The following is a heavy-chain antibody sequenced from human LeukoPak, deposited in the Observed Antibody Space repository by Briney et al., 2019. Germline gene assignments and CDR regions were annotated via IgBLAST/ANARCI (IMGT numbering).Heavy chain of an antibody. CDR3: AREYSSSSGRAFDY. Sequence: PPGGSLRLSCAASGFTFSTYWIHWVRQAPGKGLVWVSRISSDGSSTTYADSVKDRFIISRDNAQNTVYLQMSSLRVEDTAVYYCAREYSSSSGRAFDYWGQGTLVTASS. CDR2: ISSDGSST. CDR1: GFTFSTYW. J-gene: IGHJ4*02. V-gene: IGHV3-74*01. D-gene: IGHD6-6*01.